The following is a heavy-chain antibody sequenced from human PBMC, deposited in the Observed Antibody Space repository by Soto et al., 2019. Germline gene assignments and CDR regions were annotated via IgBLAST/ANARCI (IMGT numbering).Heavy chain of an antibody. CDR2: ISGSGGST. V-gene: IGHV3-23*01. CDR1: GFTFSSYA. J-gene: IGHJ6*02. D-gene: IGHD3-10*01. CDR3: AKAGLGLMGGMDR. Sequence: LRLSCAASGFTFSSYAMSWVRQAPGKGLEWVSAISGSGGSTYYADSVKGRFTISRDNSKNTLYLQMNSLRAEDTAVYYCAKAGLGLMGGMDRRGQGTTVTVSS.